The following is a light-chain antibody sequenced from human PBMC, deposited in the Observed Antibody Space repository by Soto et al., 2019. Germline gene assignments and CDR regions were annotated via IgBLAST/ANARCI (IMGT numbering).Light chain of an antibody. Sequence: EIVWTQSPATLSAFPGDRVTLSCRASQALNTRLAWYQHKPGQAPRLLIYLTSNRAAGVPARFSAWGSETDFTLTISDVEPEDFAVYYCHQRQSWPPTFGQGTKVEMK. CDR1: QALNTR. CDR2: LTS. J-gene: IGKJ1*01. V-gene: IGKV3D-11*03. CDR3: HQRQSWPPT.